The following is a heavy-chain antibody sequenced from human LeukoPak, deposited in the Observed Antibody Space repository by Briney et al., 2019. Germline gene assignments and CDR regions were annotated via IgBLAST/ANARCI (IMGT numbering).Heavy chain of an antibody. CDR3: ARVAAAADTVSGMDV. CDR1: GGSISSNNYY. Sequence: SETLSLTCTVSGGSISSNNYYWGWIRQPPGKGLEWIGYIYYSGSTNYNPSLKSRVTISVDTSKNQFSLKLSSVTAADTAVYYCARVAAAADTVSGMDVWGQGTTVTVSS. D-gene: IGHD6-13*01. V-gene: IGHV4-61*05. CDR2: IYYSGST. J-gene: IGHJ6*02.